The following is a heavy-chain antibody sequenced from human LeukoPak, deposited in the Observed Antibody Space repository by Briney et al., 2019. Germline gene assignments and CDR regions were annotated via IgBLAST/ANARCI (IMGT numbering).Heavy chain of an antibody. CDR3: ARVGSSGYYSRWYFDY. CDR2: ISYDGSNK. Sequence: PGRSLRLSCAASGFTFSSYAMHWVRQAPGKGLEWVAVISYDGSNKYYADSVKGRFTISRDNSKNTLYLQMNSLRAEDTAVYYCARVGSSGYYSRWYFDYWGQGTLVTVSS. D-gene: IGHD3-22*01. J-gene: IGHJ4*02. CDR1: GFTFSSYA. V-gene: IGHV3-30-3*01.